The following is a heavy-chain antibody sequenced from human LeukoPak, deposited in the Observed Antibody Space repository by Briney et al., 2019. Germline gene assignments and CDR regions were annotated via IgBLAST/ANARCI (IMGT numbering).Heavy chain of an antibody. Sequence: SETLSLTCTVSGASISSVSNYWGWIRQPPGKGLEWIGSIYYSGTTYYNPSLKSRVTISFDTSKNEFSLKLTSVTAADTAVYCCARLVRFGSGSHFDYWGQGTLVTVSS. D-gene: IGHD3-10*01. J-gene: IGHJ4*02. CDR1: GASISSVSNY. V-gene: IGHV4-39*07. CDR2: IYYSGTT. CDR3: ARLVRFGSGSHFDY.